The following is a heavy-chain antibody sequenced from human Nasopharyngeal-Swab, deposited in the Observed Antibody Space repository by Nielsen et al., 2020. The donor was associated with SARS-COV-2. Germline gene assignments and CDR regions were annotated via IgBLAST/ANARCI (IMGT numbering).Heavy chain of an antibody. J-gene: IGHJ4*02. CDR1: GGSFSGYY. Sequence: SETLSLTCAVYGGSFSGYYWSWIHQPPGKGLEWIGEINHSGSTNYNPSLKSRVTISVDTSKNQFSLKLSSVTAADTAVYYCARGRVVPAAPFDYWGQGTLVTVSS. D-gene: IGHD2-2*01. CDR2: INHSGST. V-gene: IGHV4-34*01. CDR3: ARGRVVPAAPFDY.